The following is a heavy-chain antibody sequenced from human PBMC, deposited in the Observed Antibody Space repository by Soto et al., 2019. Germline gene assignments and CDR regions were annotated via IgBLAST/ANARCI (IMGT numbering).Heavy chain of an antibody. Sequence: GASVKVSCKASGYTFTSYDINWVRQATGQGLEWMGWMNPNSGNTGYAQKFQGRVTMTRNTSISTAYMELSSLRSEDTAVYYCARGLRSSSWYSDYYYYYGMDVWGQGTTVTV. CDR2: MNPNSGNT. CDR1: GYTFTSYD. J-gene: IGHJ6*02. D-gene: IGHD6-13*01. V-gene: IGHV1-8*01. CDR3: ARGLRSSSWYSDYYYYYGMDV.